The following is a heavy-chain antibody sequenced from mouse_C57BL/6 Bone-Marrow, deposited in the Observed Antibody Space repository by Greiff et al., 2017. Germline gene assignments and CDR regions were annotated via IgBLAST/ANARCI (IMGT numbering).Heavy chain of an antibody. CDR3: ASLYYYGSSCPPWFAY. J-gene: IGHJ3*01. CDR2: ISGGGGNT. D-gene: IGHD1-1*01. CDR1: GFTFSSYT. V-gene: IGHV5-9*01. Sequence: EVQRVESGGGLVKPGGSLTLSCAASGFTFSSYTMSWVRQTPEKRLEWVATISGGGGNTYYPDSVKGRFTISRDNAKNTLYLQMSSLWSEDTALYYCASLYYYGSSCPPWFAYWGQGTLVTVSA.